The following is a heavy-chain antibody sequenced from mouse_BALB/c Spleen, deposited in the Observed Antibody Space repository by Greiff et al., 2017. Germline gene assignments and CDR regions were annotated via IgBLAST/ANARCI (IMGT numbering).Heavy chain of an antibody. CDR2: IDTSDSYT. D-gene: IGHD2-1*01. J-gene: IGHJ4*01. CDR1: GYTFTDYW. Sequence: VQLQQPGAELVIPGASVKMSCKASGYTFTDYWMHWVKQRPGQGLEWIGAIDTSDSYTSYNQKFKGKATLTVDESSSTAYMQLSSLTSEDSAVYYCARSDGNYYYAMDYWGQGTSVTVSS. CDR3: ARSDGNYYYAMDY. V-gene: IGHV1-69*01.